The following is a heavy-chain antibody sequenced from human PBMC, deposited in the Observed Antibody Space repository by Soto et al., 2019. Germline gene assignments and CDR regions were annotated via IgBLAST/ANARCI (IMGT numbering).Heavy chain of an antibody. J-gene: IGHJ4*02. CDR3: ARAQTHYDILTGYRPNYFDY. V-gene: IGHV1-46*03. Sequence: GASVKVSCKASGYTFTSYYMHWVRQAPGQGLEWMGIINPSGGSTSYAQKFQGRVTMTRDTSTSTVYMELSSLRSEDTAVYYCARAQTHYDILTGYRPNYFDYWGQGTLVTVSS. CDR1: GYTFTSYY. D-gene: IGHD3-9*01. CDR2: INPSGGST.